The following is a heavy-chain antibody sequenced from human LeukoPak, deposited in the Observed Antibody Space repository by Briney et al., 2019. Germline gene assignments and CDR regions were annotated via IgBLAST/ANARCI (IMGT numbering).Heavy chain of an antibody. V-gene: IGHV1-2*02. CDR2: INPNSGGT. CDR3: AREEGSSGYPRGYNAFDI. J-gene: IGHJ3*02. CDR1: GYTLTELS. D-gene: IGHD6-19*01. Sequence: GASVKVSCKVSGYTLTELSMHWVRQAPGQGLEWMGWINPNSGGTNYAQKFQGRVTMTRDTSISTAYMELSRLRSDDTAVYYCAREEGSSGYPRGYNAFDIWGQGTMVTVSS.